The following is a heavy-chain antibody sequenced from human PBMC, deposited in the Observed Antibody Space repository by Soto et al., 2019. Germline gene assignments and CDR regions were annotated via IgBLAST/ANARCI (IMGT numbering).Heavy chain of an antibody. J-gene: IGHJ5*02. V-gene: IGHV4-30-2*01. CDR3: ARVPDR. Sequence: SETLSLTCAVSGGSISSGGYSWSWIRQPPGKGLEWIGYIYHSGSTYYNPSLKSRVTISVDRSKNQFSLKLSSVTAADTALYYCARVPDRWGQGTLVTVSS. CDR2: IYHSGST. D-gene: IGHD2-2*01. CDR1: GGSISSGGYS.